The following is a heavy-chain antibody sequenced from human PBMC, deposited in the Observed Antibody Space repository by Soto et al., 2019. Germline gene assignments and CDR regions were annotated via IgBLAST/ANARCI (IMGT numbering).Heavy chain of an antibody. V-gene: IGHV3-7*05. Sequence: PGGSLRLSCAASGLTFSSYWMSWVRQAPGKGLEWVANIKQDGSEKFYVDSVKGRFTISRDNGKNSLYLQMNSLRAEDTALYYCASPLNSFDIWGQGTMVTVSS. CDR3: ASPLNSFDI. J-gene: IGHJ3*02. CDR2: IKQDGSEK. CDR1: GLTFSSYW.